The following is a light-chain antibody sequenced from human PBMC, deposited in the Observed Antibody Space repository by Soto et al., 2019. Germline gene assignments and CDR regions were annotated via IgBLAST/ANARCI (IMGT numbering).Light chain of an antibody. V-gene: IGKV3-20*01. CDR1: QSVSSSY. CDR3: QQYGSSPSWT. CDR2: GAS. Sequence: EIVLPQSPGTLSLSPGERATLSCRASQSVSSSYLAWYQQRPGQAPRLLIYGASNRATGIPDRFSGSGSGTDFTLTISRLEPEDFAVYYCQQYGSSPSWTFGQGTKVEVK. J-gene: IGKJ1*01.